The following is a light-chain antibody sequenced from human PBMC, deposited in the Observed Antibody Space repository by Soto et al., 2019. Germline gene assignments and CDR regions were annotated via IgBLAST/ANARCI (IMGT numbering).Light chain of an antibody. CDR3: QRYGISPPYT. J-gene: IGKJ2*01. CDR2: GAS. Sequence: EIGLTQSPGTLSLSPGERATLSSRASQSVASNYLAWYQQKPGQTPRLLIYGASSRATDIADRFSGSGAGTDFTRTISSLEPEAFAVYYCQRYGISPPYTFGQGTNLEIK. V-gene: IGKV3-20*01. CDR1: QSVASNY.